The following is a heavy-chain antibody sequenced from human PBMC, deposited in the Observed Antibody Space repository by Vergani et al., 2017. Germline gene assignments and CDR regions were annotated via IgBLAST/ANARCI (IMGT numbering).Heavy chain of an antibody. V-gene: IGHV3-15*01. J-gene: IGHJ4*02. CDR3: TTDPINLQRTDYYDSRGYYYRDY. CDR1: GFTFSNAW. CDR2: IKSKTDGGTT. D-gene: IGHD3-22*01. Sequence: EVQLVESGGGLVKPGGSLRLSCAASGFTFSNAWMSWVRQAPGKGLEWVGRIKSKTDGGTTDYAAPVKGRFTISRYDSKNTLYLQMNSLKTEDTAVYYCTTDPINLQRTDYYDSRGYYYRDYWGQGTLVTVSS.